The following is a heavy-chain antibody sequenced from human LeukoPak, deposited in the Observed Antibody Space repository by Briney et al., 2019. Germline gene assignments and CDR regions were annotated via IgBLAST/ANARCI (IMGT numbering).Heavy chain of an antibody. J-gene: IGHJ4*02. Sequence: SETLSLTCTVSGGSISSYYWSWIRQPPGKGLEWIGYIYYSGSTNYNPSLKSRVTISVDTSKNQFSLKLSSVTAADTAVYYRARFLEWSPGRDLFDYWGQGTLVTVSS. CDR2: IYYSGST. D-gene: IGHD3-3*01. CDR1: GGSISSYY. V-gene: IGHV4-59*01. CDR3: ARFLEWSPGRDLFDY.